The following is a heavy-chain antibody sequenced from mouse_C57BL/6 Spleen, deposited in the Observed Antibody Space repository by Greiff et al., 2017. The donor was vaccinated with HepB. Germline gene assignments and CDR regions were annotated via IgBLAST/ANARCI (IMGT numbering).Heavy chain of an antibody. CDR3: AREGLLRSLEDYAMEY. Sequence: EVQLQQSGPELVKPGASVKISCKASGYTFTDYYMNWVKQSHGKSLEWIGDINPNNGGTSYNQKFKGKATLTVDKSSSTAYMELRSLTSEDSAVYYCAREGLLRSLEDYAMEYWGQGTSVTVSS. V-gene: IGHV1-26*01. CDR1: GYTFTDYY. D-gene: IGHD1-1*01. CDR2: INPNNGGT. J-gene: IGHJ4*01.